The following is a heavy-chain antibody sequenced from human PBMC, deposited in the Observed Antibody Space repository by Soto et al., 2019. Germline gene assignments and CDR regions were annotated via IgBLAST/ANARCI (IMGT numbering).Heavy chain of an antibody. J-gene: IGHJ4*02. V-gene: IGHV2-5*02. D-gene: IGHD3-3*01. Sequence: QITLKESGPTVVKPTETLTLTCTFSGFSLTTSGVGVGWVRQSPGKAPEWLALIYWDDDKRYSTSLKSRLTITKDTSKNQVVLTMANVHPADTATYYCAHRVLRTVFGLVTTTAIYFDFWGQGTPVVVSS. CDR3: AHRVLRTVFGLVTTTAIYFDF. CDR1: GFSLTTSGVG. CDR2: IYWDDDK.